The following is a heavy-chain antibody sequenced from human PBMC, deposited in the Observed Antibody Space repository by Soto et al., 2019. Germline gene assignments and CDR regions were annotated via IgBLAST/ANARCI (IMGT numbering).Heavy chain of an antibody. V-gene: IGHV4-34*01. CDR1: GGSFSGYY. J-gene: IGHJ6*03. Sequence: SETLSLTCAVYGGSFSGYYWSWIRQPPGKGLEWIGEINHSGSTNYNPSLKSRVTISVDTSKNQFSLKLSSVTAADTAVYYCARGLRGVVPAAMRGGSNTAMDKPRNYYYYYMDVWGKGTTVTVSS. D-gene: IGHD2-2*01. CDR3: ARGLRGVVPAAMRGGSNTAMDKPRNYYYYYMDV. CDR2: INHSGST.